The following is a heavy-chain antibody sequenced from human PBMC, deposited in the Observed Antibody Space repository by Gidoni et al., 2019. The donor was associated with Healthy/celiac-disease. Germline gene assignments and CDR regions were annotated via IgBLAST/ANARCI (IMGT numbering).Heavy chain of an antibody. CDR3: AKGTVGSAPSFDY. V-gene: IGHV3-9*01. Sequence: EVQLVESGGGLVQPGRSLRLACAASGFTFDDYAMHWVRQSPGKGLVWVSGISWNSGSIGYADSVKGRFTISRDNAKNSLYLQMNSLRAEDTALYYCAKGTVGSAPSFDYWGQGTLVTVSS. J-gene: IGHJ4*02. CDR1: GFTFDDYA. D-gene: IGHD2-15*01. CDR2: ISWNSGSI.